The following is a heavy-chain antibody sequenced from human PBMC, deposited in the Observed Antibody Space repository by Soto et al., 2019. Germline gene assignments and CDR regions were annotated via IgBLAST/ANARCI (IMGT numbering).Heavy chain of an antibody. CDR1: GASIYSDDFY. CDR2: IHHNGNT. Sequence: PSETLSLTCTVSGASIYSDDFYWSWIRKPPGKGLEWIGYIHHNGNTYYNPSLKSRVTISVDTSKNQFSLDLSSVTAADTAVYYCARGDYYFASGTYYGFDYWGQGTLVTVS. D-gene: IGHD3-10*01. J-gene: IGHJ4*02. CDR3: ARGDYYFASGTYYGFDY. V-gene: IGHV4-30-4*02.